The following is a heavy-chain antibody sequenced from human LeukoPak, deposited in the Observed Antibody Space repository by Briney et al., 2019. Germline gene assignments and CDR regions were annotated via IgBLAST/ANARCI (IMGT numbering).Heavy chain of an antibody. CDR3: ARDRYYYDSSGYYSYVFDY. Sequence: SETLSLTCTVSGGSISSYYWSWIRQPPGKGLEWIGYIYYSGSTYYNPSLKSRVTISVDTSKNQFSLKLSSVTAADTAVYYCARDRYYYDSSGYYSYVFDYWGQGTLVTVSS. V-gene: IGHV4-59*06. CDR2: IYYSGST. CDR1: GGSISSYY. J-gene: IGHJ4*02. D-gene: IGHD3-22*01.